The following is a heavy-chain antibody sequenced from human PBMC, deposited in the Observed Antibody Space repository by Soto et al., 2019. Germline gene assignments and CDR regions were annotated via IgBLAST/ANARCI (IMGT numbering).Heavy chain of an antibody. J-gene: IGHJ5*02. D-gene: IGHD6-19*01. CDR1: GFSLSTSGVG. V-gene: IGHV2-5*02. CDR2: IYWDDDK. CDR3: AHRRGIAVAGYWFDP. Sequence: QITLKESGPPLVKPTQTLTLTCTFSGFSLSTSGVGVGWIRQPPGKALEWLALIYWDDDKRYRPSLKSRLTITKDTSKHQVVLTMTNMDPVDTATYYCAHRRGIAVAGYWFDPWGQGTLVTVSS.